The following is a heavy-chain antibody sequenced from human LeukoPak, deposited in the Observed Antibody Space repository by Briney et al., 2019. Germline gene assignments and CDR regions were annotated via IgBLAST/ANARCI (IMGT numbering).Heavy chain of an antibody. Sequence: GGSLRLSCAASGFTFSSYWMSWVRQAPGKGLEWVANIKQDGSEKYYVDSVKGRFTISRDNAKNSLYLQMNSLRAEDTAVYYCARDRWSDSSSWYPNAVDYWGQGTLVTVSS. CDR1: GFTFSSYW. CDR3: ARDRWSDSSSWYPNAVDY. D-gene: IGHD6-13*01. J-gene: IGHJ4*02. V-gene: IGHV3-7*01. CDR2: IKQDGSEK.